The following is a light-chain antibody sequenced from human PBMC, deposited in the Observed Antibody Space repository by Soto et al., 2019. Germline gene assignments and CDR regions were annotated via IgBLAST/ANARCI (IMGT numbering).Light chain of an antibody. J-gene: IGLJ2*01. Sequence: QSALTQPASVSGSPGQSITISCTGTSSDVGDFDCVSWYQQHPGKAPKLMIYEVSDRPSGVSNRFSGSKSGDTASLTISGLQSEDEADYYCSSYTRSNTLVFGGGTKLTLL. CDR3: SSYTRSNTLV. V-gene: IGLV2-14*01. CDR1: SSDVGDFDC. CDR2: EVS.